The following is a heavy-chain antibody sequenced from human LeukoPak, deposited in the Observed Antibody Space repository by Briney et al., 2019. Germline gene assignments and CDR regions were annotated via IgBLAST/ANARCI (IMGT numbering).Heavy chain of an antibody. V-gene: IGHV3-23*01. CDR2: ISGSGGST. CDR3: STTYFDY. CDR1: RFTFSSYA. Sequence: SGGSLRLSCAASRFTFSSYAMNWVRQAPGQGLEWVSSISGSGGSTYYADSVKGRFTISRDNSKNTLYLQMSSLRAEDTAAYYCSTTYFDYWGQRTLVTVSS. J-gene: IGHJ4*02.